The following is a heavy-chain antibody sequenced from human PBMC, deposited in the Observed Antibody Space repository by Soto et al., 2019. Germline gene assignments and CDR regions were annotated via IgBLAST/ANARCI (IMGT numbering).Heavy chain of an antibody. D-gene: IGHD3-3*01. CDR1: GYTFTGYY. CDR2: INPNSGGT. J-gene: IGHJ6*02. Sequence: GASVKVSCKASGYTFTGYYMHWVRQAPGQGLEWMGWINPNSGGTNYAQKFQGWVTMTRDTSISTAYMELSRLRSDDTAVYYCARGRQGITIFGVVIPPEGMDVWGQGTTVTVSS. V-gene: IGHV1-2*04. CDR3: ARGRQGITIFGVVIPPEGMDV.